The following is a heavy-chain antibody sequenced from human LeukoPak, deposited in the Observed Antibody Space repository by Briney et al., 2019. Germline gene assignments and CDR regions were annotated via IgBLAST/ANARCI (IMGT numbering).Heavy chain of an antibody. CDR1: GFTFSSYT. J-gene: IGHJ4*02. D-gene: IGHD4-11*01. V-gene: IGHV3-21*01. CDR3: ARDLEDYNNYGEMAI. Sequence: GGSLRLSCAVSGFTFSSYTMNWVRQAPGKGLEWVSSISTSSSYTYYADSVKGRFTISRDNAKNSLYLQMNSLRAEDKAVYFCARDLEDYNNYGEMAIWGQGTLVTVSS. CDR2: ISTSSSYT.